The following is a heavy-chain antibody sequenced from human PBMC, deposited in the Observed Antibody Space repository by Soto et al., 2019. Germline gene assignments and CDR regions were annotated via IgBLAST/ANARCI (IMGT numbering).Heavy chain of an antibody. Sequence: ASVKVSCKASGYTLTIYYMHWVRQAPGQGLEWMGIINPSGVSTSYAQKFQGRVTMKRETSTSTGDIELGSQISENTAVYYCERSSTSLTMIVGNWGQGTVVTVSS. V-gene: IGHV1-46*01. D-gene: IGHD4-17*01. CDR3: ERSSTSLTMIVGN. CDR2: INPSGVST. CDR1: GYTLTIYY. J-gene: IGHJ4*02.